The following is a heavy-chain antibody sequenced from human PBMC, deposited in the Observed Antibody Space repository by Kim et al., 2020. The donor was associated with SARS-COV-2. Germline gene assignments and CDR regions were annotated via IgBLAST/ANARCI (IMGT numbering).Heavy chain of an antibody. CDR3: FRGSSWYRETD. D-gene: IGHD6-13*01. J-gene: IGHJ4*02. CDR2: YNQNGGA. Sequence: SETLSLTCTVSGYSIGGFNCILVLQPEGKVRDLIGYYNQNGGAYYNPSLSSRVTISLDTSRNQFSLMLSSVTAADTAVYYCFRGSSWYRETDWGQGTLVTVSS. V-gene: IGHV4-59*03. CDR1: GYSIGGFN.